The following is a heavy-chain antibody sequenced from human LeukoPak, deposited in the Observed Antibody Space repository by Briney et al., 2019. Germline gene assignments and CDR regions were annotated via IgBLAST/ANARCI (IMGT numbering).Heavy chain of an antibody. CDR1: GYIFTSYF. V-gene: IGHV1-46*01. Sequence: ASVKVSCKASGYIFTSYFMHWVRQAPGQGLEWMGIINPSGGSTSYAQKFQGRVTMTRDMSTSTVYMELSSLRSEDTAVYYCARDHDILTGYYKSLDYWGQGTLVTVSS. D-gene: IGHD3-9*01. CDR3: ARDHDILTGYYKSLDY. CDR2: INPSGGST. J-gene: IGHJ4*02.